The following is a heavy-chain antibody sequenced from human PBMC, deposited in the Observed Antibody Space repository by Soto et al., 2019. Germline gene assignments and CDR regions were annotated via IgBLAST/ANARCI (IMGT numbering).Heavy chain of an antibody. J-gene: IGHJ6*02. D-gene: IGHD6-13*01. CDR3: ARGFRFGHSSSAVCGMDV. V-gene: IGHV4-34*01. CDR1: GGSFSGYY. Sequence: PSETLSLTCAVYGGSFSGYYWSWIRQPPGKGLEWIGEINHSGSTNYNPSPKSRVTISVDTSKNQFSLKLSSVTAADTAVYYCARGFRFGHSSSAVCGMDVWGQGTTVTVSS. CDR2: INHSGST.